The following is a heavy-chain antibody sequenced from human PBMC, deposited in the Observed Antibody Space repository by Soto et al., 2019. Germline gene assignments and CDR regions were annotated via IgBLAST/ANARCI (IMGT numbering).Heavy chain of an antibody. CDR2: ISYDGSNK. D-gene: IGHD6-19*01. Sequence: QVQLVESGGGVVQPGRSLRLSCAASGFTFSSYAMHWVRQAPGKGLEWVAVISYDGSNKYYADSVKGRFTIYRDNAKNTLYLQMSSLRAEDTAVYYCGRDPGGWYSSRRYYGMDVLGQGTTVTVSS. CDR1: GFTFSSYA. V-gene: IGHV3-30-3*01. CDR3: GRDPGGWYSSRRYYGMDV. J-gene: IGHJ6*02.